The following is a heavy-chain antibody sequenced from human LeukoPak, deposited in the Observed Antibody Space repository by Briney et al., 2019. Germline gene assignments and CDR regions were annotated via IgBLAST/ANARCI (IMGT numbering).Heavy chain of an antibody. Sequence: PGGSLRISCAASGFTFSSYEMNWDRQAPGKGLEWVSYISSSGSTIYYADSVKGRFTISRDNAKNSLYLQMNSLRAEDTAVYYCASWYGDYYYWGQGTLVTVSS. V-gene: IGHV3-48*03. J-gene: IGHJ4*02. CDR1: GFTFSSYE. CDR3: ASWYGDYYY. CDR2: ISSSGSTI. D-gene: IGHD4-17*01.